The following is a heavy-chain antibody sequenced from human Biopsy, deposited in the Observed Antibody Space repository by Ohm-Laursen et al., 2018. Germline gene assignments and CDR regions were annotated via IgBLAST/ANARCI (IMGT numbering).Heavy chain of an antibody. D-gene: IGHD1-26*01. V-gene: IGHV4-59*08. CDR1: GGSISSYY. CDR3: ARHAPSYSGSYWRYFDL. CDR2: IYYTGST. Sequence: SQTLSLTSTVSGGSISSYYWSWIPQPPGKGLEWIGYIYYTGSTNYNPSLKSRVTISVDTSMTHLSLRLTSVTAADTAVYYCARHAPSYSGSYWRYFDLWGRGTLVTVSS. J-gene: IGHJ2*01.